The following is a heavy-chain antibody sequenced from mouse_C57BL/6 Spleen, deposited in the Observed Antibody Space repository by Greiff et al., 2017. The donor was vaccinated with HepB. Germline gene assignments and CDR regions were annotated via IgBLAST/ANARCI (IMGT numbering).Heavy chain of an antibody. J-gene: IGHJ4*01. CDR3: TRDRDYSYYAMDY. D-gene: IGHD2-12*01. V-gene: IGHV5-9-1*02. CDR2: ISSGGDYI. CDR1: GFTFSSYA. Sequence: DVQLVESGEGLVKPGGSLKLSCAASGFTFSSYAMSWVRQTPEKRLEWVAYISSGGDYIYYADTVKGRFTISRDNARNTLYLQMSSLKSEDTAMYYCTRDRDYSYYAMDYWGQGTSVTVSS.